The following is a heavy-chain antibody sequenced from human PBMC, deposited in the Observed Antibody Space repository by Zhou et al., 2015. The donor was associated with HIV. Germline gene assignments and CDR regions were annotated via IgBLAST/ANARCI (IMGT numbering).Heavy chain of an antibody. CDR1: GYTFTSYY. CDR3: ARAPADYDILTGYYPLFDY. J-gene: IGHJ4*02. Sequence: QVQLVQSGAEVKKPGASVKVSCKASGYTFTSYYMHWVRQAPGQGLEWMGIINPSGGSTSYAQKFQGRVTMTRDTSTSTVYMELSSLRSEDTAVYYCARAPADYDILTGYYPLFDYWGQGTLVTVSS. V-gene: IGHV1-46*01. CDR2: INPSGGST. D-gene: IGHD3-9*01.